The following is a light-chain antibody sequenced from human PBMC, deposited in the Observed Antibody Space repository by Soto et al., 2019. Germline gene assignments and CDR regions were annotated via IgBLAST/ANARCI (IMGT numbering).Light chain of an antibody. J-gene: IGKJ1*01. CDR1: QRISTY. V-gene: IGKV1-39*01. Sequence: DIQMTQPPSSLSASVGDRVTITCRASQRISTYLNWFQQRPGKAPRLLIYAASTLQTGVSSNFSGSASGTDFTLTITSLQPEDFATYFCHQTYSIPPTFGQGTKVDIK. CDR3: HQTYSIPPT. CDR2: AAS.